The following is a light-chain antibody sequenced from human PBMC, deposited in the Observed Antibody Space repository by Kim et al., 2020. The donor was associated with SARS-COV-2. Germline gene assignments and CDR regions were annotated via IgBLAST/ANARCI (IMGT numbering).Light chain of an antibody. V-gene: IGLV3-19*01. Sequence: SSELTQDPAVSVALGQTVRITCQGDSLRSYYASWYQQKPGQAPVLVIYGKNNRPSGIPDRFSGSSSGNTASLTITGAQAEDEADYYCNSRDSSGNHLVIWVFGGGTQLTVL. J-gene: IGLJ3*02. CDR2: GKN. CDR3: NSRDSSGNHLVIWV. CDR1: SLRSYY.